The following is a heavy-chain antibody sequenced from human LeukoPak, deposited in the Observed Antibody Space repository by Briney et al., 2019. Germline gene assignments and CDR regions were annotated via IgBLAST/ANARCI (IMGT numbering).Heavy chain of an antibody. CDR3: AREAGLYDSSGYFDY. Sequence: GASVKVSCKASGGTFSSYAISWVRRAPGQGLERMGGIIPIFGTANYAQKFQGRVTITTDESTSTAYMELSSLRSEDTAVYYCAREAGLYDSSGYFDYWGQGTLVTVSS. D-gene: IGHD3-22*01. V-gene: IGHV1-69*05. J-gene: IGHJ4*02. CDR1: GGTFSSYA. CDR2: IIPIFGTA.